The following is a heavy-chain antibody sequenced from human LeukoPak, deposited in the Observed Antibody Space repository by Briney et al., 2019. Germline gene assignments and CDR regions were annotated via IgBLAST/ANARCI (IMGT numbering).Heavy chain of an antibody. Sequence: PSETLSLTCTVSGGSISSSSYYWGWIRQPPGKGPEWIGYIYYSGSTYYNPSLKSRVTMSVDTSKNQFSLKLTSVTAADTAVYYCARPNIRYCSGGACSNDGSDYWGQGTLVTVSS. D-gene: IGHD2-15*01. J-gene: IGHJ4*02. CDR2: IYYSGST. CDR1: GGSISSSSYY. CDR3: ARPNIRYCSGGACSNDGSDY. V-gene: IGHV4-39*01.